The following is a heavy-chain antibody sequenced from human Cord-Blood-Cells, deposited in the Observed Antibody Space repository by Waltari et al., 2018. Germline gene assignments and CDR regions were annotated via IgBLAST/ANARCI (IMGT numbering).Heavy chain of an antibody. CDR1: GGSFSGYY. D-gene: IGHD2-2*01. CDR3: ARGYCSSTSCYNWFDP. J-gene: IGHJ5*02. V-gene: IGHV4-34*01. CDR2: INHSGST. Sequence: QVQLQQWGAGLLKPSETLSLTCAVYGGSFSGYYWSWIRPPPGKGLEWIGEINHSGSTNYNPSLKSRVTISVDTSKNQFSLKLSSVTAVDTAVYYCARGYCSSTSCYNWFDPWGQGTLVTVSS.